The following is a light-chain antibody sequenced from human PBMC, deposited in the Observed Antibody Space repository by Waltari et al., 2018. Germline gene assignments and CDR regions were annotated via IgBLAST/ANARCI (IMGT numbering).Light chain of an antibody. CDR2: DVT. Sequence: QSALTQPASVSGSPGQSITISCPGTSSDVCGYNFVSWYQQHPGKVPKLIIYDVTNWPSGVSNRFSGSKSGNTASLTISGLQAEDEADYYCSSYTTSSTYVFGTGTKVTVL. CDR1: SSDVCGYNF. CDR3: SSYTTSSTYV. J-gene: IGLJ1*01. V-gene: IGLV2-14*03.